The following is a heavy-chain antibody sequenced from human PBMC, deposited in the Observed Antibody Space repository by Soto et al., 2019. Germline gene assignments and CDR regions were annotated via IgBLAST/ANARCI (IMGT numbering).Heavy chain of an antibody. CDR2: IYYSGST. CDR1: GGSISSYY. D-gene: IGHD3-3*01. J-gene: IGHJ4*02. Sequence: SETLSLTCTVSGGSISSYYWSWIRQPPGKGLEWIGYIYYSGSTNYNPSLNSRVTISVDTSKNHFFLKLSSVTAADTAVYYCARTLYDFWSGYYDYWGQGTLVTVSS. V-gene: IGHV4-59*12. CDR3: ARTLYDFWSGYYDY.